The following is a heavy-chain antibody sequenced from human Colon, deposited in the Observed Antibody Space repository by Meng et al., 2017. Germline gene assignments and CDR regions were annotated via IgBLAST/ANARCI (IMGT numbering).Heavy chain of an antibody. J-gene: IGHJ4*02. V-gene: IGHV4-4*02. Sequence: QVERQEPGPGLVEPSGTLSLTCAVSGGSISSSNYWSWVRQPPGKGLEWIGQIYLSGSPSYNPSLESRVTISVDKSKNQLSLRLTSVTAADTAIYYCARHGGWHFDYWGQGTLVTVSS. CDR2: IYLSGSP. CDR1: GGSISSSNY. CDR3: ARHGGWHFDY. D-gene: IGHD6-19*01.